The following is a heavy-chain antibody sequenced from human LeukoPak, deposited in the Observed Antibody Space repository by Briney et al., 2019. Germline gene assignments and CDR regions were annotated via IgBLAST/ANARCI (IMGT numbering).Heavy chain of an antibody. D-gene: IGHD3-22*01. CDR1: GYTFTSYG. J-gene: IGHJ6*03. V-gene: IGHV1-18*01. CDR3: ARGKYDSSGYYYYYYYMDV. Sequence: ASVKVSCKASGYTFTSYGISWVRQAPGQGLGWMGWISAYNGNTNYAQKLQGRVTMTTDTSTSTAYMELRSLRSDDTAVYYCARGKYDSSGYYYYYYYMDVWGKGTTVTISS. CDR2: ISAYNGNT.